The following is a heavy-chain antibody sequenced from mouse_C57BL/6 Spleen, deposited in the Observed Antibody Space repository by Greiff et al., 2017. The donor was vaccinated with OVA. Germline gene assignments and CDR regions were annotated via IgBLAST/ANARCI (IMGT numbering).Heavy chain of an antibody. V-gene: IGHV1-4*01. CDR1: GYTFTSYT. J-gene: IGHJ3*01. CDR2: INPSSGYT. D-gene: IGHD2-4*01. Sequence: QVHVKQSGAELARPGASVKMSCKASGYTFTSYTMHWVKQRPGQGLEWIGYINPSSGYTKYNQKFKDKATLTADKSSSTAYMQLSSLTSEDSAVYYCARDYDYEFAYWGQGTLVTVSA. CDR3: ARDYDYEFAY.